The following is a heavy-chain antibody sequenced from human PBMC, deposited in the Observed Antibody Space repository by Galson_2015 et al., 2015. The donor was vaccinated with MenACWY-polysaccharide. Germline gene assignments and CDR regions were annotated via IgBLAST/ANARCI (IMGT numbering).Heavy chain of an antibody. V-gene: IGHV3-21*01. Sequence: SLRLSCAASGITFSAYNMNWFRQAPGKGLEWVASISTSSSYKYYADSVEGRFTISRDNAKNSLSLQVNSLRAEDTAVYYCARDRETGYTSRSFGYYGMDVWGQGTTVTVSS. CDR3: ARDRETGYTSRSFGYYGMDV. CDR2: ISTSSSYK. D-gene: IGHD6-13*01. J-gene: IGHJ6*02. CDR1: GITFSAYN.